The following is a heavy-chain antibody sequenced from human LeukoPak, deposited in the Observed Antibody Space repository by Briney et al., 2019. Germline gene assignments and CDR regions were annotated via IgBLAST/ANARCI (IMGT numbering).Heavy chain of an antibody. D-gene: IGHD3-3*01. CDR1: SLTCTDY. J-gene: IGHJ4*02. CDR3: AREGPIQFLEQIDF. Sequence: SLTCTDYWGWIRQPPGKGLEWIGNIHHSGITNYNPSLKSRVSISIDTSKNQFSLKLTSLKAADTAVYYCAREGPIQFLEQIDFWGQGSLVNVSS. V-gene: IGHV4-38-2*02. CDR2: IHHSGIT.